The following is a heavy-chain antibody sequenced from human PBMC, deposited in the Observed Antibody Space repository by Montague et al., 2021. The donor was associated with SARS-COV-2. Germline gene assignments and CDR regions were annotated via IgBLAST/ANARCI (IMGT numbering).Heavy chain of an antibody. CDR1: GGSFSTTRNY. J-gene: IGHJ4*02. CDR2: IYYTETTYYDPAPISGTT. V-gene: IGHV4-39*01. D-gene: IGHD6-19*01. Sequence: SETLSLTCTLSGGSFSTTRNYWNWIRQPPGKGLEWIGTIYYTETTYYDPAPISGTTYYSPSLKSRVTISVDTSRNQVFLNLRSVTATDTAVYYCSKGGCIGVSDSWGQGTLVTVSS. CDR3: SKGGCIGVSDS.